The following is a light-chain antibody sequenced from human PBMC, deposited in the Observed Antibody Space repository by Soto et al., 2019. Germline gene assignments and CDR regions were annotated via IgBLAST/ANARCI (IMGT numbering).Light chain of an antibody. J-gene: IGKJ4*01. Sequence: DIQMTQSPSSLSASVGDRVTITCRASQTIRNFLNWYQQKPGTAPRLLIHTTSSLQSGVPARFSGSGSGTDFTLTISSLQPEDFATYYCQQSSSTPQTFGGRTKVEI. CDR3: QQSSSTPQT. CDR2: TTS. V-gene: IGKV1-39*01. CDR1: QTIRNF.